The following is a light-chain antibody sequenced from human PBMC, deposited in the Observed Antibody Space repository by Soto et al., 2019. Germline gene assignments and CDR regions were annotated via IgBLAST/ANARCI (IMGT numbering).Light chain of an antibody. Sequence: QSVLTQPASVSGSPGQSITISCTGTSSDVGGYNYVSWYQQHPGKAPKLIIYEVSNRPAGISTRFSASKSGNTASLTISGLQAEDEGDYYCSSYTSSSTRVFGGGTKLTV. CDR1: SSDVGGYNY. CDR2: EVS. J-gene: IGLJ2*01. CDR3: SSYTSSSTRV. V-gene: IGLV2-14*01.